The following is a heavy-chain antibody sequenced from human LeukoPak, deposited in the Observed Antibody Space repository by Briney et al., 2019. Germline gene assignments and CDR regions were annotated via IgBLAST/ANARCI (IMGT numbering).Heavy chain of an antibody. CDR2: ISGSGGST. V-gene: IGHV3-23*01. CDR1: GFTFSSYG. J-gene: IGHJ3*02. Sequence: GGTLRLSCAASGFTFSSYGMSWVRQAPGKGLEWVSAISGSGGSTYYADSVKGRFTISRDNSKNTLYLQMNSLRAEDTAVYYCAKDLGRGYDYGAFDIWGQGTMVTVSS. D-gene: IGHD5-12*01. CDR3: AKDLGRGYDYGAFDI.